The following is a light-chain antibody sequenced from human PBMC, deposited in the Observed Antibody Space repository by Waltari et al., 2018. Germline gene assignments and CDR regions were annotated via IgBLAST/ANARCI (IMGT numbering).Light chain of an antibody. CDR2: EGS. J-gene: IGLJ3*02. V-gene: IGLV2-23*01. CDR1: SSDVWRYHL. Sequence: QSALTQPASVSGSPGQSITISCTGPSSDVWRYHLVAWYQQHPGKAPKLMIYEGSKRPSGVSNRFSGSKSGNTASLTISGLQAEDEADYYCCSYAGSSTWVFGGGTKLTVL. CDR3: CSYAGSSTWV.